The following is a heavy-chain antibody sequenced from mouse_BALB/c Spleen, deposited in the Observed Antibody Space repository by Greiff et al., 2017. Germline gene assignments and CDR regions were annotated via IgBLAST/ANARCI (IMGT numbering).Heavy chain of an antibody. D-gene: IGHD2-1*01. J-gene: IGHJ3*01. CDR3: ARSKNYGNYPWFAY. CDR2: ISYSGST. Sequence: DVKLQESGPGLVKPSQSLSLTCTVTGYSITSDYAWNWIRQFPGNKLEWMGYISYSGSTSYNPSLKSRISITRDTSKNQFFLQLNSVTTEDTATYYCARSKNYGNYPWFAYWGQGTLVTVSA. V-gene: IGHV3-2*02. CDR1: GYSITSDYA.